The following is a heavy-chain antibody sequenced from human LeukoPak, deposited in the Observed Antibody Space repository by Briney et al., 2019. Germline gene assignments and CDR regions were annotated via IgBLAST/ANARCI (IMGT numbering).Heavy chain of an antibody. CDR2: IYYSGST. CDR3: ARGGALTYYYGSGSQSYYYFDY. V-gene: IGHV4-59*12. Sequence: PSETLSLTCTVSGGSISSYYWSWIRQPPGKGLEWIGYIYYSGSTNYNPSLKSRVTISVDTSKNQFSLKLSSVTAADTAVYYCARGGALTYYYGSGSQSYYYFDYWGQGTLVTVSS. J-gene: IGHJ4*02. CDR1: GGSISSYY. D-gene: IGHD3-10*01.